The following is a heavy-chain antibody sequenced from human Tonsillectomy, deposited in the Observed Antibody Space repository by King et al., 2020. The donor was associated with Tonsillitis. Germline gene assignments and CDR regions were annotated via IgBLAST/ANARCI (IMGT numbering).Heavy chain of an antibody. CDR1: GFIFGDFA. Sequence: VQLVESGGGLVKPGRSLRLSCTGSGFIFGDFAMNWFRQTPGKGLEWVGLIRSKGLGGTTEYAASVKGRFTNSRDDTKSIAYLQMDSLETKDTAVYYCTRDSVRGPFKYAFDSWGQGALVTVSS. D-gene: IGHD2-15*01. CDR3: TRDSVRGPFKYAFDS. J-gene: IGHJ4*02. V-gene: IGHV3-49*05. CDR2: IRSKGLGGTT.